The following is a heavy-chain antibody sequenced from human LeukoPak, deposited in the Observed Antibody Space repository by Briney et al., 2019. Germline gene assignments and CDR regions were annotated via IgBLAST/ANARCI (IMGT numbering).Heavy chain of an antibody. CDR2: INPNSGGT. Sequence: ASVKVSCKASGYTFTGYYMHWVRQAPGQGLEWMGWINPNSGGTNYAQKFQGRVTMTRDTSTSTAYMDLSRLRSDDTAVYYCAREPLVGATNFDYWGQGALVTVSS. D-gene: IGHD1-26*01. V-gene: IGHV1-2*02. J-gene: IGHJ4*02. CDR1: GYTFTGYY. CDR3: AREPLVGATNFDY.